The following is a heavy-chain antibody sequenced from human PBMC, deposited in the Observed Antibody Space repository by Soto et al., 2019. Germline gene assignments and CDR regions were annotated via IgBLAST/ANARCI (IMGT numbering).Heavy chain of an antibody. CDR1: GFTFSNYW. J-gene: IGHJ3*01. D-gene: IGHD3-16*01. Sequence: EVQLVESGGDLVQWGGSLRLSCAASGFTFSNYWMNWVRLAPGKGPEWVANINQDGSEQNYVDSVRGRFTISRDNARNSLYMQKNSLRAEDTAVFYCGRKGNWGAFDVWGQGTLVVVSS. CDR2: INQDGSEQ. CDR3: GRKGNWGAFDV. V-gene: IGHV3-7*01.